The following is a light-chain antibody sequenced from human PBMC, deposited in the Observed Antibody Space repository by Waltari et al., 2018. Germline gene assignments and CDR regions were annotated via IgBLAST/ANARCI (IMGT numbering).Light chain of an antibody. Sequence: QSALTQPASVSGSRGQSISLSCTGTSNDVARYNYVSWYQQYPAKAPRLIIFEVNKRPSGVSDRFSASKSGNTASLTISGLQPEDEADYYCFSYTSSSTLVSGGGTTVTVV. J-gene: IGLJ3*02. V-gene: IGLV2-14*01. CDR3: FSYTSSSTLV. CDR1: SNDVARYNY. CDR2: EVN.